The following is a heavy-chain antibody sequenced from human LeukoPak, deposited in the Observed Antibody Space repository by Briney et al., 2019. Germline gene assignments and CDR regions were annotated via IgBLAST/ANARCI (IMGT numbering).Heavy chain of an antibody. CDR3: ARALTRYCSGGSCYTPDYGMDV. CDR1: GFTFSSYW. J-gene: IGHJ6*02. D-gene: IGHD2-15*01. CDR2: INSDGSST. Sequence: GGSLRLSCAASGFTFSSYWMHWVRQAPGKGLVWVSRINSDGSSTNYADSVKGRFTISRDNAKNTLYLQMNSLRAEDTPVYYCARALTRYCSGGSCYTPDYGMDVWGQGTTVTVS. V-gene: IGHV3-74*01.